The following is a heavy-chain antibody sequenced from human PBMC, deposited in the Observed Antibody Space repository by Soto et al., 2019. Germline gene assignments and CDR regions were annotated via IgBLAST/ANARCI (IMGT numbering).Heavy chain of an antibody. D-gene: IGHD5-18*01. Sequence: QVQLMQSGTEVKRPGASVKVSCKASGYTFTNYGISWVRQAPGQGLEWMGWISSYNINAKYAPYLQARVTMTTDPSASTAYMELRSLRSDDTAVYHCASERGGFSYGTYYFDCWGQGTRVTVSS. J-gene: IGHJ4*02. CDR2: ISSYNINA. CDR3: ASERGGFSYGTYYFDC. V-gene: IGHV1-18*01. CDR1: GYTFTNYG.